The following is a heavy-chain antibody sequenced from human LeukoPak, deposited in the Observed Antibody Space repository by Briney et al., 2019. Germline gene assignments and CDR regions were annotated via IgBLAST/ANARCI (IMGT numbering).Heavy chain of an antibody. J-gene: IGHJ4*02. Sequence: QAGGSLRLSCAASEFTFSSYGMHWVRQAPGKGLEWVALIWYDGSNKYYADSVKGRFTISRDNSKNTLYLQMNSLRAEDTAVYYCAKDLHISGVAAGGSDPFDYWGQGTLVTVSS. D-gene: IGHD6-13*01. V-gene: IGHV3-33*06. CDR2: IWYDGSNK. CDR3: AKDLHISGVAAGGSDPFDY. CDR1: EFTFSSYG.